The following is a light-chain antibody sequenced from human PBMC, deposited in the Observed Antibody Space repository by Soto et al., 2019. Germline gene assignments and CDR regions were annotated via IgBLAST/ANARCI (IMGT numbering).Light chain of an antibody. J-gene: IGLJ1*01. V-gene: IGLV1-44*01. Sequence: QSVLTQPPSASGTPGQRVTISCSGSSSNIGSNTVNWYQQLPGTAPKLLIYSNNQRPSGVPDRFSGSKSGTSASLAISGLQSEDEADYYCAAWDDSSSYLFGSGTKLTVL. CDR2: SNN. CDR1: SSNIGSNT. CDR3: AAWDDSSSYL.